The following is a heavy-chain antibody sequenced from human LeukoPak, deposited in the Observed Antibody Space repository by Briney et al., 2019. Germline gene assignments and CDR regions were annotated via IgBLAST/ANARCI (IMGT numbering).Heavy chain of an antibody. CDR2: INHSGST. Sequence: SVTLSLTCAVYGGSFSGYYWSWIRQPPGKGLEWIGEINHSGSTNYNPSLKSRVTISVDTSKNQFSLKLSSVTAADTAVYYCARRLSIVVVPAADLFDYWGQGTLVTVSS. D-gene: IGHD2-2*01. V-gene: IGHV4-34*01. J-gene: IGHJ4*02. CDR1: GGSFSGYY. CDR3: ARRLSIVVVPAADLFDY.